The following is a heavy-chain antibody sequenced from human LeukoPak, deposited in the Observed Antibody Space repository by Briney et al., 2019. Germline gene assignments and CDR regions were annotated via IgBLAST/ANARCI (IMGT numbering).Heavy chain of an antibody. V-gene: IGHV4-34*01. Sequence: PSETLSLTCSVYGVSFIDYSWSWIRQPPGKGLEWIGEINHSGITNYNPSLESRVTMSVDTSKNQFSLKLSSVTAADTAVYYCARHRATGITMVRGVPSPLDYWGQGTLVTVSS. CDR3: ARHRATGITMVRGVPSPLDY. D-gene: IGHD3-10*01. CDR2: INHSGIT. J-gene: IGHJ4*02. CDR1: GVSFIDYS.